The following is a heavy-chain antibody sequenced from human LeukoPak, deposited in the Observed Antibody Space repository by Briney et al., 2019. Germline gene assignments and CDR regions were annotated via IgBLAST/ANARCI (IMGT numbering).Heavy chain of an antibody. CDR2: IYYSGST. Sequence: SETLSLTCTVSGDSMRSYYWSWIRQPPGKGLEWIGHIYYSGSTTYNPSLKSRGKVSVDTSKSQISVELRSVTAADTAVDFCARGSSEWVAQHFDPWGQGVLVTVSS. D-gene: IGHD5-12*01. CDR3: ARGSSEWVAQHFDP. CDR1: GDSMRSYY. V-gene: IGHV4-59*01. J-gene: IGHJ5*02.